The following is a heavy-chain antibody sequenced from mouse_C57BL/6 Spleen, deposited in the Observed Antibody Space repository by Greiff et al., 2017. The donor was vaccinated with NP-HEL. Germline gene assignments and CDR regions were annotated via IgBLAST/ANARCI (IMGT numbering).Heavy chain of an antibody. Sequence: QVQLQQSGAELARPGASVKLSCKASGYTFTSYGISWVKQRTGQGLEWIGEIYPRSGNPYSNEKFKGKAPLTAAKTSRTAYMELRSLTSEDSAVYFCARKLGPWDFDGWGTGTTVTVSS. V-gene: IGHV1-81*01. CDR1: GYTFTSYG. J-gene: IGHJ1*03. CDR2: IYPRSGNP. D-gene: IGHD4-1*01. CDR3: ARKLGPWDFDG.